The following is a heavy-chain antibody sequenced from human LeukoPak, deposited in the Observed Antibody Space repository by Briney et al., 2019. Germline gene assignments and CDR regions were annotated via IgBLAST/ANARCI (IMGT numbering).Heavy chain of an antibody. CDR3: ARERSWCWFDP. J-gene: IGHJ5*02. V-gene: IGHV3-30-3*01. CDR1: GFTFSSYA. Sequence: QPGRSLRLSCAASGFTFSSYAMHWVRQAPGKGLEWVAVISYDGSNKYYADSVKGRFTISRDNSKNTLYLQMNSLRAEDTAVYYCARERSWCWFDPWGQGTLVTVSS. CDR2: ISYDGSNK. D-gene: IGHD2-15*01.